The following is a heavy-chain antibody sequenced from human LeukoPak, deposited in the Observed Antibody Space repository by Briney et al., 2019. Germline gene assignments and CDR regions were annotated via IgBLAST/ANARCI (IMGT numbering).Heavy chain of an antibody. Sequence: GGSLRLSYAASGFTFSSFEMNWVRQAPGKGLEWVSYISSISAIDYADSVKGRFTISRDNAKNSLYLQMNSLRAEDTAVYYCARRFDCWGQGTLVIVSS. CDR1: GFTFSSFE. CDR2: ISSISAI. V-gene: IGHV3-48*03. CDR3: ARRFDC. J-gene: IGHJ4*02.